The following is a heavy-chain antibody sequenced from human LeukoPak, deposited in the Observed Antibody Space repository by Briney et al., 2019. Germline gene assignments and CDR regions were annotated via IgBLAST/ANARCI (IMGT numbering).Heavy chain of an antibody. D-gene: IGHD3-3*01. CDR1: GFTFSAFG. J-gene: IGHJ3*02. Sequence: GGSLRLSCAASGFTFSAFGMHWVRQAPGKGLEWVTFIPYDGSDKYYADSVKGRFTISRDNSKNTLYLQMNNMRTEDTAVCYCAEGALDWSPPDIWGQGTTVTVSS. V-gene: IGHV3-30*02. CDR3: AEGALDWSPPDI. CDR2: IPYDGSDK.